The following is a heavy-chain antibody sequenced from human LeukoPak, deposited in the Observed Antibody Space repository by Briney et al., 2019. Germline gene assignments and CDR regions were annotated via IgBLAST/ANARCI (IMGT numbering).Heavy chain of an antibody. CDR2: IYAGNSDA. J-gene: IGHJ4*02. CDR3: AIINHPDGRVY. V-gene: IGHV5-51*01. D-gene: IGHD5-24*01. Sequence: GASLKISCQGFGYPFTTSWIGWVRRLPGKGLEWTAIIYAGNSDAKYSPSFQGQVSISTDRSISTAYLHWSSLKASDTAIYYCAIINHPDGRVYWGQGTLVTVSS. CDR1: GYPFTTSW.